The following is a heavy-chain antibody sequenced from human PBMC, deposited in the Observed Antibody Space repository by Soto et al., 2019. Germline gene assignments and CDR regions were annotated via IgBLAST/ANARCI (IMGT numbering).Heavy chain of an antibody. J-gene: IGHJ4*02. CDR2: IYHSGNT. CDR1: GYSIRDGYF. V-gene: IGHV4-38-2*02. Sequence: SETLSLTCAVSGYSIRDGYFWVWIRQPPGEGLEWIGTIYHSGNTFYNPSLRGRVTMSLDTSNNHYSLSLRSLTAADTAVYYCARDAGTYRYYFDYWGQGTLVTVSS. CDR3: ARDAGTYRYYFDY.